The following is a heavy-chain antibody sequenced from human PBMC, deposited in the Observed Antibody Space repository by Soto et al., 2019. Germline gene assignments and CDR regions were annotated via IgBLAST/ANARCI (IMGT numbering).Heavy chain of an antibody. D-gene: IGHD3-10*01. Sequence: GGSLRLSCAASGFTFSSYAMHWVRQAPGKGLEWVAVISYDGSNKYYADSVKGRFTISRDNSKNTLYLQMNSLRAEDTAVYYCARDVNYYGSGSYHSYSGMDVWGQGTTVTVSS. V-gene: IGHV3-30-3*01. J-gene: IGHJ6*02. CDR2: ISYDGSNK. CDR3: ARDVNYYGSGSYHSYSGMDV. CDR1: GFTFSSYA.